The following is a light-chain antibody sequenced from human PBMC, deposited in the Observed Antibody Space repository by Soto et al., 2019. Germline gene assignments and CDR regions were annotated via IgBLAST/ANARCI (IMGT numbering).Light chain of an antibody. J-gene: IGKJ5*01. CDR3: QQLKSYPFT. CDR1: QGISSA. CDR2: DAS. Sequence: AIQLTQSPSSLSASVGDRVSITCRASQGISSALAWYQHKPGKPPKILIYDASSLQSGVPSRFSGSESGTDCTLTISSLQPEDFATYYCQQLKSYPFTVGQGTRLEIK. V-gene: IGKV1-13*02.